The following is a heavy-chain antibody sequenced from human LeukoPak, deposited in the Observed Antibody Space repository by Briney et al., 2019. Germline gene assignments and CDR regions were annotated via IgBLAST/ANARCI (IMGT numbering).Heavy chain of an antibody. CDR1: GGSIGSYY. CDR3: ARVTGYMIEDYFDY. J-gene: IGHJ4*02. CDR2: TYYSGST. V-gene: IGHV4-59*01. D-gene: IGHD3-22*01. Sequence: SETVSLTCTVSGGSIGSYYWSWLRQPPGKGLEWIGYTYYSGSTNYNPSLKSRVTISVETSKNQFSLKLSSVTAADTAVYYCARVTGYMIEDYFDYWGQGTLVTVSS.